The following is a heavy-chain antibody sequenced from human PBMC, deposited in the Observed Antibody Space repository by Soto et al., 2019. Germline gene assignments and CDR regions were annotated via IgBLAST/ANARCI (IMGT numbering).Heavy chain of an antibody. Sequence: VGSLRLSCAASGFTFSSYAMHWVRQAPGKGLEWVAVISYDGSNKYYADSVKGRFTISRDNSKNTLYLQMNSLRAEDTAVYYCARDPGIAVADNYFDYWGQGTLVTVSS. J-gene: IGHJ4*02. V-gene: IGHV3-30-3*01. D-gene: IGHD6-19*01. CDR2: ISYDGSNK. CDR1: GFTFSSYA. CDR3: ARDPGIAVADNYFDY.